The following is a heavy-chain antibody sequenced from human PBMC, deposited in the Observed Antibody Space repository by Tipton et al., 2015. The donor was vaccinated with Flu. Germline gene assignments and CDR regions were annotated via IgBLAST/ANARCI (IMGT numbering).Heavy chain of an antibody. V-gene: IGHV1-18*01. CDR3: ARDHSGSSGYLDW. CDR1: GYSFTSFG. CDR2: ISAYTGNT. D-gene: IGHD3-10*01. Sequence: QLVQSGAEVKKPGASVKVSCTASGYSFTSFGVSWVRQAPGRGLERMRWISAYTGNTIFPRSLQGRVTLTTDTSTSTAYMERRRLRSDDTAVYFWARDHSGSSGYLDWGGQGTLVIVS. J-gene: IGHJ4*02.